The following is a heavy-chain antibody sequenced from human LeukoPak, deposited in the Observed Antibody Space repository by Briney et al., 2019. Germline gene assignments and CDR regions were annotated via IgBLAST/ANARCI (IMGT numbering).Heavy chain of an antibody. V-gene: IGHV3-23*01. J-gene: IGHJ4*02. CDR3: AKHGGYSESYFEY. CDR2: ISASGGNT. D-gene: IGHD2-21*01. Sequence: PGGSLRLSCAASGFTFSSYAMTWVRQAPGKGLEWVSDISASGGNTYYAGSVKGRFTISRDNSKNTLYLQINNLRAEDTAVYYCAKHGGYSESYFEYWGQGTLVTVSS. CDR1: GFTFSSYA.